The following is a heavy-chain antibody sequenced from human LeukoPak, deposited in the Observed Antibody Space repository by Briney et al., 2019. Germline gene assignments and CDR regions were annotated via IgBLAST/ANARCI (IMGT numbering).Heavy chain of an antibody. Sequence: QTLSPTSPLYRGSLRGYHWGGIGQPPGTGLEWMGKINHSESNNYNQSLKSRVTMSVDTSKNQFYVTLSSVTAAATVVYIWADRGDSNVIRSTQRAYYFDYWGQGTLVTVSS. CDR2: INHSESN. J-gene: IGHJ4*02. CDR3: ADRGDSNVIRSTQRAYYFDY. CDR1: RGSLRGYH. V-gene: IGHV4-34*01. D-gene: IGHD4-11*01.